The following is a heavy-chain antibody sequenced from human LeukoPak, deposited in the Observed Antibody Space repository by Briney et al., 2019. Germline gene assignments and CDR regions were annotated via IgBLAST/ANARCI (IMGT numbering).Heavy chain of an antibody. CDR3: ARGEDIVVIPASIDGMDV. CDR2: FSAYNGNT. V-gene: IGHV1-18*01. D-gene: IGHD2-2*01. CDR1: GYTFTSYT. Sequence: ASVKVSCKTSGYTFTSYTIHWERQAPGQGLEWMGWFSAYNGNTNYAQKLQDRVTMTTDTSTNTAYMELRSLRSDDTAVYYCARGEDIVVIPASIDGMDVWGQGTTVTVS. J-gene: IGHJ6*02.